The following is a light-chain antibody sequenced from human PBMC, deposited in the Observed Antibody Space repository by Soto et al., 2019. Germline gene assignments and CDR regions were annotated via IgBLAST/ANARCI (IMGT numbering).Light chain of an antibody. V-gene: IGLV2-14*03. CDR2: DVS. CDR1: SSDVGDYNY. CDR3: SSYASSSTLDV. Sequence: QSVLTQPASVSGSPGQSITISCNGTSSDVGDYNYVSWFQQHPGKAPKLMIYDVSNRPSGVSNRFSGSKSGNTASLTISGLQAEDEADYYCSSYASSSTLDVFGTGTKLTVL. J-gene: IGLJ1*01.